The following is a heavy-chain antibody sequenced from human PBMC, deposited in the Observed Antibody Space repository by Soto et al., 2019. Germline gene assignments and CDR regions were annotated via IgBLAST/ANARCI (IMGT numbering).Heavy chain of an antibody. Sequence: PSETLSLACTVSGGSITSSSYYWGWIRQPPGKGLEWIGSIYYSGSTYYNPSLKSRVTISVDTSKNQFSLKLSSVTAADTAVYYCATQEVGGSYVYTFDPWGQGTLVTVSS. J-gene: IGHJ5*02. CDR1: GGSITSSSYY. D-gene: IGHD1-26*01. CDR2: IYYSGST. CDR3: ATQEVGGSYVYTFDP. V-gene: IGHV4-39*01.